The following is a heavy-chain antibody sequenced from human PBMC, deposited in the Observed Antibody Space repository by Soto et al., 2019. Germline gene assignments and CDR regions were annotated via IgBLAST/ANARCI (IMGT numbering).Heavy chain of an antibody. D-gene: IGHD3-9*01. CDR3: AREALTGYRDFDY. V-gene: IGHV1-46*01. CDR1: GYTFTTYY. CDR2: VNPGGGDT. Sequence: QVHLVQSGAEVKKPGASVKVSCKASGYTFTTYYMRWVRQAPGQGLEWMGIVNPGGGDTSYAQKFQGRVTMTRDTSTSTLYMELSSVRSEDTAVYYCAREALTGYRDFDYWGQGTLVTVSS. J-gene: IGHJ4*02.